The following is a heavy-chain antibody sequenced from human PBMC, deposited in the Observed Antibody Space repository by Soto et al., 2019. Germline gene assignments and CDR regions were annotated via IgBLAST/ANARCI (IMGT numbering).Heavy chain of an antibody. CDR1: GGSVSSGGYS. J-gene: IGHJ4*02. CDR3: ARGVTTVTTFDY. V-gene: IGHV4-30-2*01. D-gene: IGHD4-17*01. Sequence: PSETLSLTCTVSGGSVSSGGYSCNWIRQPPGKGLEWIGYIYHSGSTYYNPSLKSRVNISVDRSKNQFSLKLSSVTAADTAVYYCARGVTTVTTFDYWGQGTLVTVSS. CDR2: IYHSGST.